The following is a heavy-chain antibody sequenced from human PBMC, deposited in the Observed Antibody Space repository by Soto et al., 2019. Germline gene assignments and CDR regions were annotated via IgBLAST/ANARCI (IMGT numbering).Heavy chain of an antibody. CDR3: ARGGQECTSTYCSDIYDGLDV. J-gene: IGHJ6*02. V-gene: IGHV1-18*01. D-gene: IGHD2-2*01. Sequence: QVQLVQSGAEVKNPGASVRVSCKASGYIFNHYGIGWVRQAPGQGLEWMGWISAYNGNTHYAGSLQGRVTMTTDTSTSTADMALRSLRSDDTAFYYWARGGQECTSTYCSDIYDGLDVWGQGTTVPVSS. CDR2: ISAYNGNT. CDR1: GYIFNHYG.